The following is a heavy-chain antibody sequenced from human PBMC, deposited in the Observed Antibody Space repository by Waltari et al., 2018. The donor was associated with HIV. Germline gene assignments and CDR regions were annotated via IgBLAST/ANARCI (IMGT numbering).Heavy chain of an antibody. V-gene: IGHV4-39*01. J-gene: IGHJ4*02. CDR3: AAHRTPLPSRIDF. CDR1: GDSVNDSGLH. CDR2: ISGSGGP. Sequence: QVQLLESGPRLVKSSETLSLTCTVSGDSVNDSGLHWGWLRQLPGKALEWIGSISGSGGPHYNPSLKSRVVISVDTSMNRFSLKLKAVAAADTALYFCAAHRTPLPSRIDFWGQGAVVIVSS.